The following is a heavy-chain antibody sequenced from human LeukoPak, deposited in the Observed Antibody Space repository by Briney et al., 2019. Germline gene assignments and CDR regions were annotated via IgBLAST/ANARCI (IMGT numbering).Heavy chain of an antibody. CDR1: GFTFSSYE. CDR3: ARGGQLWLHGYFDY. CDR2: ISSSGSTI. Sequence: PGGSRRLSCAASGFTFSSYEMNWVRQAPGKGLEWVSYISSSGSTIYYADSVKGRFTISRDNAKNSLYLQMNSLRAEDTAVYYCARGGQLWLHGYFDYWGQGTLVTVSS. J-gene: IGHJ4*02. V-gene: IGHV3-48*03. D-gene: IGHD5-18*01.